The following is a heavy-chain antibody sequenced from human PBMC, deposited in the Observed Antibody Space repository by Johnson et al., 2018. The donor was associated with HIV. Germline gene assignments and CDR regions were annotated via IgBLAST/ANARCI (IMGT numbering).Heavy chain of an antibody. J-gene: IGHJ3*02. CDR3: ARSGGYPNAFDM. CDR2: IKSKTGGGTT. CDR1: GFTFSNAW. Sequence: VQLVESGGGLVKPGGSLRLSCAASGFTFSNAWMSWVRQAPGKGLEWVGRIKSKTGGGTTDYAAPVKGRFTISRDDSKNTLYLQMNSLRVEDTAVYYCARSGGYPNAFDMWGQGTLVTVPA. D-gene: IGHD6-13*01. V-gene: IGHV3-15*01.